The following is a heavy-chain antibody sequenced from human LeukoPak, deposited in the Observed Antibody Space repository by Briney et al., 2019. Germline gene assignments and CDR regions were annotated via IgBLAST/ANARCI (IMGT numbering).Heavy chain of an antibody. V-gene: IGHV3-74*01. CDR3: ARENFYGMDV. J-gene: IGHJ6*02. Sequence: GGSLRLSCAASGFTFSRYWMNWVRQAPGKGLVWVSRINSDGSTTRYADSVKGRFTISRDNAKNTMYLQMNSLRAEDTAVYYCARENFYGMDVWGQGTTVTVSS. CDR1: GFTFSRYW. CDR2: INSDGSTT.